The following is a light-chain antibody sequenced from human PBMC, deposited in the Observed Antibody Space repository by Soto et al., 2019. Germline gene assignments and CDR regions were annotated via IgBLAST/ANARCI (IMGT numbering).Light chain of an antibody. V-gene: IGKV1-39*01. CDR2: AAS. CDR1: QSISSY. J-gene: IGKJ3*01. Sequence: DIQMTQSPSSLSSSVGDRVTITCRASQSISSYLNWYQQKPGKAPNLLIYAASSVQSGVPSKFSGSGSGTDFTLTISSLPPEDFVTYYCQQSYRSPFTFGPGTKVDIK. CDR3: QQSYRSPFT.